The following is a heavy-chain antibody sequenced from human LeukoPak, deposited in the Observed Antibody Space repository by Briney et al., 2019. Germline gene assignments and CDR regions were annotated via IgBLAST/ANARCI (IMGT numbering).Heavy chain of an antibody. V-gene: IGHV4-4*07. CDR1: GGSISSYY. Sequence: SETLSLTCTVSGGSISSYYWSWIRQPAGKGLEWIGRIYTSGSTNYNPSLKSPVTMSVDTSKSQFSLKLSSVTAADTAVYYCARAKRYCSGGSCYHNWFDPWGQGTLVTVSS. J-gene: IGHJ5*02. CDR3: ARAKRYCSGGSCYHNWFDP. D-gene: IGHD2-15*01. CDR2: IYTSGST.